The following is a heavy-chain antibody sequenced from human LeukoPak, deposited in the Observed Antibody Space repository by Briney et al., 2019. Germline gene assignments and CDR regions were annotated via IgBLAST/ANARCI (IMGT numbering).Heavy chain of an antibody. Sequence: GGSLRLSSAATGFTFSSYGMTWVRQAPGKGLEWVSAISGSGGSTYYADCVKGRFTISRDNSKNTLYLQMNSLRAEDTAVYYCAKAGYYYDSSGYYYLRTRYYFDYWGQGTLVTVSS. J-gene: IGHJ4*02. D-gene: IGHD3-22*01. CDR2: ISGSGGST. CDR3: AKAGYYYDSSGYYYLRTRYYFDY. CDR1: GFTFSSYG. V-gene: IGHV3-23*01.